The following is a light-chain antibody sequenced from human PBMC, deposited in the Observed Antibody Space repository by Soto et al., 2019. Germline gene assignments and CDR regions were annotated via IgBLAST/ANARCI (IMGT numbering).Light chain of an antibody. V-gene: IGKV3-20*01. Sequence: EIVLTQSPGTLSLSPWESATLSCRASQSVSSNYLGWYQQRPGQAPRLLIYGVSSRATGIPDRFSGSGSGTDFTLTISRLEPEDFAVYYCQLYGSSPKTFGQGTKVDIK. CDR1: QSVSSNY. CDR3: QLYGSSPKT. J-gene: IGKJ1*01. CDR2: GVS.